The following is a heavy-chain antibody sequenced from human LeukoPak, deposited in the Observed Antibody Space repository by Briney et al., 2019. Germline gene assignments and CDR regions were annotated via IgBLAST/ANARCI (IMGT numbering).Heavy chain of an antibody. CDR2: INPSGGST. Sequence: GASVKVSCKASGYTFTSYYMYWVRQAPGQGLEWMGIINPSGGSTNYAQKFQGRVTMTRDMSTSTDYMELSSLRSEDTAVYYCARDNSVEDTAWWFDPWGQGTLVTVSS. V-gene: IGHV1-46*01. CDR1: GYTFTSYY. D-gene: IGHD4-23*01. J-gene: IGHJ5*02. CDR3: ARDNSVEDTAWWFDP.